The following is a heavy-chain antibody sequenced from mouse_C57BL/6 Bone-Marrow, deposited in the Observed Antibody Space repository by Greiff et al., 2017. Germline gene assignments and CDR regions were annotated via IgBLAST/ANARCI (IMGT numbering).Heavy chain of an antibody. CDR2: IYPRGGNN. CDR3: ARRSSSYVEFAY. CDR1: GYTFTSYG. Sequence: QVQLQQSGAELARPGASVKLSCKASGYTFTSYGISWVKQRTGQGLEWIGEIYPRGGNNYYNEQFKGKATLTADKSSITAYMELRSLTSEDDAVYFCARRSSSYVEFAYWGQGTLVTVSA. J-gene: IGHJ3*01. D-gene: IGHD1-1*01. V-gene: IGHV1-81*01.